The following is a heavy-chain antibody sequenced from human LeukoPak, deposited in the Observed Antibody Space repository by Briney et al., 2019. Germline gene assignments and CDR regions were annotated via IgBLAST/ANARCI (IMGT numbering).Heavy chain of an antibody. CDR3: ARTPPDNTILKYYFDY. D-gene: IGHD3-3*01. CDR2: IKQDGSEK. Sequence: GGSLRLSCAASGFTFSSYWMSWVRQPPGKGLEWVANIKQDGSEKYYVDSVKGRFTISRDNAKNSLYLQMNSLRAEDTAVYYCARTPPDNTILKYYFDYWGQGTLVTVSS. CDR1: GFTFSSYW. V-gene: IGHV3-7*01. J-gene: IGHJ4*02.